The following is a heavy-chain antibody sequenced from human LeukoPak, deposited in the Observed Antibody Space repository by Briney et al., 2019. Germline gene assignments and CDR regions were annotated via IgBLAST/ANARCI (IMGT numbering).Heavy chain of an antibody. V-gene: IGHV4-59*01. J-gene: IGHJ4*02. Sequence: SETLSLTCTVSGGSISSYYWSWIRQPPGKGLEWIGYIYYSGSTDYNPSLRSRVTISVDTSKSQFSLKLSSVTAADTAVYYCASTYYDSSGYEGDYWGQGTLVTVSS. CDR1: GGSISSYY. D-gene: IGHD3-22*01. CDR3: ASTYYDSSGYEGDY. CDR2: IYYSGST.